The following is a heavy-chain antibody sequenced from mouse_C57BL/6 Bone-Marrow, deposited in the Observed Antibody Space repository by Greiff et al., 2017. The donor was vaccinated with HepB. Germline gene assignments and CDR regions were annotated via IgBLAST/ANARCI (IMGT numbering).Heavy chain of an antibody. Sequence: VQLKESGAELVKPGASVKLSCTASGFNIKDYYMHWVKQRTEQGLEWIGRIDPEDGETKYAPKFQGKATITADTSSNTAYLQLSSLTSEDTAVYYCARTPITTVVADAMDYWGQGTSVTVSS. CDR1: GFNIKDYY. CDR3: ARTPITTVVADAMDY. D-gene: IGHD1-1*01. V-gene: IGHV14-2*01. CDR2: IDPEDGET. J-gene: IGHJ4*01.